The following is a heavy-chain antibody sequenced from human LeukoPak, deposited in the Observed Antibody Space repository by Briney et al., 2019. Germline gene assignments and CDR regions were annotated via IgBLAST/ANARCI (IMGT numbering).Heavy chain of an antibody. CDR3: ARRRELLGSYFDY. CDR2: IYHSGST. V-gene: IGHV4-38-2*01. D-gene: IGHD1-26*01. CDR1: GYSISSGYY. J-gene: IGHJ4*02. Sequence: PSETLSLTCAVSGYSISSGYYWGWIRQPPGKGLEWIGSIYHSGSTYYNPSLKSRVTISVDTSKNQFSLKLSSVTAADTAVYYCARRRELLGSYFDYWGQGTLVTVSS.